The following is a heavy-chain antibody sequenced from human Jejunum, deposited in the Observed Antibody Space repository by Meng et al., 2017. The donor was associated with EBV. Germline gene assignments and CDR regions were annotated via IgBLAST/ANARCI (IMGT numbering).Heavy chain of an antibody. J-gene: IGHJ5*02. D-gene: IGHD1/OR15-1a*01. CDR3: ARESGSELEQPNYNWFGP. V-gene: IGHV1-3*01. CDR2: INAGSGYT. Sequence: QGQPGRFGAWVKKPGASGKVSCKAFGFTFTSYAMHWVGQAPGQRLEWMGWINAGSGYTRYSQKFQGRVTITRDTSASIVYMELSSLRSEDTAVYFCARESGSELEQPNYNWFGPWGQGTLVTVSS. CDR1: GFTFTSYA.